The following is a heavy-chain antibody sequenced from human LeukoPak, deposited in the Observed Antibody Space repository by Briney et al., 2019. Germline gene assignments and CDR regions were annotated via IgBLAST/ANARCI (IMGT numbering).Heavy chain of an antibody. CDR2: IYHSGST. CDR1: GGSISSSSYY. V-gene: IGHV4-39*07. D-gene: IGHD3-22*01. CDR3: ARDRLDDSSGYRYFQH. Sequence: PSETLSLTCTVSGGSISSSSYYWGWIRQPPGKGLEWIGSIYHSGSTNYNPSLKSRVTISVDTSKNQFSLKLSSVTAADTAVYYCARDRLDDSSGYRYFQHWGQGTLVTVSS. J-gene: IGHJ1*01.